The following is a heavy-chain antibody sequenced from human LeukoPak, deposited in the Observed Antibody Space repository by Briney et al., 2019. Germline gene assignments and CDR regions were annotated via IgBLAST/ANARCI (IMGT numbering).Heavy chain of an antibody. CDR3: ARDTNYYDSSGYTPPLFDY. Sequence: SETLSLTCTVSGGSISSSSYYWGWIRQPPGKGLEWIGSFYYSGSTYYNPSLKSRVTISVDTSKNQFSLKLSSVTAADTAVYYCARDTNYYDSSGYTPPLFDYWGQGTLVTVSS. D-gene: IGHD3-22*01. CDR1: GGSISSSSYY. V-gene: IGHV4-39*02. CDR2: FYYSGST. J-gene: IGHJ4*02.